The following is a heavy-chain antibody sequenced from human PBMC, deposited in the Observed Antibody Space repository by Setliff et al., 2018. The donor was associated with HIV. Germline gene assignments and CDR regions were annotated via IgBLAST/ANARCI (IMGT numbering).Heavy chain of an antibody. J-gene: IGHJ5*02. D-gene: IGHD2-2*01. CDR2: IYNSATT. V-gene: IGHV4-59*01. CDR1: GVSISNYY. Sequence: LSLTCTVSGVSISNYYWSWIRQPPGKGLQWIGFIYNSATTNYNPSLKSRVTMSLDTSKNQLSLKLTSVTAADTAVYYCARGGTSSNWFRAWGQGTLVTVSS. CDR3: ARGGTSSNWFRA.